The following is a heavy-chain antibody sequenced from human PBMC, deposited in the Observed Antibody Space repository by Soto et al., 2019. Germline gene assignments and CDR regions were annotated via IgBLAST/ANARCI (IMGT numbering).Heavy chain of an antibody. D-gene: IGHD3-22*01. V-gene: IGHV1-69*13. CDR2: IIPIFGTA. CDR3: ARGGSSGYYRGSFDP. CDR1: GGTFSSYA. Sequence: ASVKVSCKASGGTFSSYAISWVRQAPGQGLEWMGGIIPIFGTANYAQKFQGRVTITADESTSTAYMELSSLRSEDTAVYYCARGGSSGYYRGSFDPWGQGTLVTVSS. J-gene: IGHJ5*02.